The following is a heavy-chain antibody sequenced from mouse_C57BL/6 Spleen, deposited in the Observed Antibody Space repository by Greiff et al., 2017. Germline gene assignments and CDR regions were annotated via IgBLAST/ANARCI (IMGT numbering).Heavy chain of an antibody. CDR2: ISSGGSYT. J-gene: IGHJ4*01. V-gene: IGHV5-6*01. CDR3: ARHEGSNYAMDY. CDR1: GFTFSSYG. Sequence: EVQLVESGGDLVKPGGSLKLSCAASGFTFSSYGMSWVRQTPDKRLEWVATISSGGSYTYYPDSVKGRFTISRDNAKNTLYLQMSSLKSEDTAMYYCARHEGSNYAMDYWGQGTSVTVSS. D-gene: IGHD1-1*01.